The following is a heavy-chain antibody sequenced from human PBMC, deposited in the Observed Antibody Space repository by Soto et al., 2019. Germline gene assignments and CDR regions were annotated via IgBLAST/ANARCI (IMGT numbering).Heavy chain of an antibody. CDR2: IIPIFGTA. Sequence: QVQLVQSGAEVKKPGSSVKVSCKASGGTFSSYAISWVRQAPGQGLEWMGGIIPIFGTANYAQKFQGRVTITADKSTGTAYMELSSLRSEDTAVYYCASWSTSCYTERSYYYYYGMDVWGQGTTVTVSS. CDR3: ASWSTSCYTERSYYYYYGMDV. V-gene: IGHV1-69*06. J-gene: IGHJ6*02. CDR1: GGTFSSYA. D-gene: IGHD2-2*02.